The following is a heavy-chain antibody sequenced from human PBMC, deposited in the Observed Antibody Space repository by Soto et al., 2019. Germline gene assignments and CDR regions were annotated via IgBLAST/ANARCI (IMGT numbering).Heavy chain of an antibody. J-gene: IGHJ4*02. CDR2: ISDNGGNT. CDR1: GFTFSTVA. Sequence: HPGGSLRLSCVASGFTFSTVAMTWVRQAPGKGLEWASSISDNGGNTDYADSVRGRFTLSRDNSKNTLYLQMNHLKAEDTAVYYCAKLYWNPRYFDYWGQAARVTV. D-gene: IGHD1-1*01. CDR3: AKLYWNPRYFDY. V-gene: IGHV3-23*01.